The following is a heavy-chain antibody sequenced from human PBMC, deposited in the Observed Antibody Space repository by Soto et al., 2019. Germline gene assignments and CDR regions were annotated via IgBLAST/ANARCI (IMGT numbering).Heavy chain of an antibody. CDR3: ARDPSITIFGVVSQGWFDP. V-gene: IGHV1-69*13. Sequence: SVKVSCKASRGTFSSYAISWVRQAPGQGLEWMGGIIPIFGTANYAQKFQGRVTITADESTSTAYMELSSLRSEDTAVYYCARDPSITIFGVVSQGWFDPWGQGTLVTVSS. D-gene: IGHD3-3*01. CDR2: IIPIFGTA. J-gene: IGHJ5*02. CDR1: RGTFSSYA.